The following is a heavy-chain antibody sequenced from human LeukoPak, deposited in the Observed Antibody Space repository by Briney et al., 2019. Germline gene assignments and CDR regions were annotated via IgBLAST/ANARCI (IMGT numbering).Heavy chain of an antibody. J-gene: IGHJ6*03. Sequence: GSLRLSCAASGFTFSTYARSWVRQAPGKGREWVALIGGSDGRTRYADSVKGRFTISRDNSKNTLYLEMNSLRAEDTAVYYCAKDSSSYDWGYMDVWGKGTTVTISS. V-gene: IGHV3-23*01. CDR3: AKDSSSYDWGYMDV. D-gene: IGHD3-22*01. CDR1: GFTFSTYA. CDR2: IGGSDGRT.